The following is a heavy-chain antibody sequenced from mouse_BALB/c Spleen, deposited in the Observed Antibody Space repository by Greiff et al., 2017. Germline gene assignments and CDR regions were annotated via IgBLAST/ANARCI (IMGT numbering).Heavy chain of an antibody. V-gene: IGHV1S22*01. Sequence: LKQPGSELVRPGASVKLSCKASGYTFTSYWMHWVKQRPGQGLEWIGNIYPGSGSTNYDEKFKSKATLTVDTSSSTAYMQLSSLTSEDSAVYYCTRDDYFDYWGQGTTLTVSS. CDR3: TRDDYFDY. J-gene: IGHJ2*01. CDR1: GYTFTSYW. CDR2: IYPGSGST.